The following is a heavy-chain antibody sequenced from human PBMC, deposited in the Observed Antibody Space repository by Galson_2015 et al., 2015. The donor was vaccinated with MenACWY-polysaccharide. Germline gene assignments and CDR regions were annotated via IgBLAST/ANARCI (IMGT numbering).Heavy chain of an antibody. CDR3: AQHQFGPAWSPPGH. V-gene: IGHV5-51*03. CDR1: GYNFNTFW. Sequence: QSGAEVKKPGESLKISCEASGYNFNTFWIGWARQLPGKGLEWMGIIFPATSSTKYSPSFQGQVTISADKSNSTAYLQWTSLKASDPAMYFCAQHQFGPAWSPPGHRGQGTLIIVSS. J-gene: IGHJ4*02. CDR2: IFPATSST. D-gene: IGHD2-8*02.